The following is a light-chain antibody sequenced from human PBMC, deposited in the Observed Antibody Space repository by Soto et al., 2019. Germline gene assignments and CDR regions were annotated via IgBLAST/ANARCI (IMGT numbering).Light chain of an antibody. CDR3: CSYAGSRTYV. J-gene: IGLJ1*01. CDR2: EDN. V-gene: IGLV2-23*01. CDR1: SSDVGTYNL. Sequence: QSALTQPASVSGSPGQSITISCTGTSSDVGTYNLVSWYQQHPGKAPKVMIYEDNKRPSGVSNRFSGSKSGNTASLTISGLQAEDEADYYCCSYAGSRTYVFGTGTKVTVL.